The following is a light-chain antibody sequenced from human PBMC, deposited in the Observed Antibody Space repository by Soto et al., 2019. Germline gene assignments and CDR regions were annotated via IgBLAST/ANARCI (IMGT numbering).Light chain of an antibody. CDR3: QQRSNWPLT. CDR1: PTARSY. CDR2: DVS. V-gene: IGKV3-11*01. J-gene: IGKJ4*01. Sequence: EIVLTQSPATLSLSPGERATLSCRASPTARSYLAWYQQKPGQAPRLLIYDVSNRATGVPARFSGSGSETDFSLTISSLEPEDFAVYYCQQRSNWPLTFCVGTRVEIK.